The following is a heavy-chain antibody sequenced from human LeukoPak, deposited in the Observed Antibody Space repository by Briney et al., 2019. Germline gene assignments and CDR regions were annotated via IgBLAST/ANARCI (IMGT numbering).Heavy chain of an antibody. D-gene: IGHD1-26*01. Sequence: SETLSLTCTVSGGSISSSGHYWGWIRQPPGQGLEWLGTIDYSGTTYHNPSLKSRVTISIDTSKNHFSLKLNSVTAADTAVYYCTRDSGSWTVDYWGQGTLVTVSS. J-gene: IGHJ4*02. CDR1: GGSISSSGHY. CDR3: TRDSGSWTVDY. CDR2: IDYSGTT. V-gene: IGHV4-39*02.